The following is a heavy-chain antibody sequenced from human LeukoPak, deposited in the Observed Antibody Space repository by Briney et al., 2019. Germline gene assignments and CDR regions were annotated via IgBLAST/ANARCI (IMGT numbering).Heavy chain of an antibody. CDR1: GGSFSGYY. CDR3: VRGIGDCIGFDP. CDR2: ITHSAGP. J-gene: IGHJ5*02. Sequence: TATLSLTCAASGGSFSGYYWTWIRQPPGRGLEGIGEITHSAGPKYKPSLKSRVTISVDTSKNRFSLKLSSVTAADTAVYYCVRGIGDCIGFDPWGQGTLVT. V-gene: IGHV4-34*01. D-gene: IGHD2-21*02.